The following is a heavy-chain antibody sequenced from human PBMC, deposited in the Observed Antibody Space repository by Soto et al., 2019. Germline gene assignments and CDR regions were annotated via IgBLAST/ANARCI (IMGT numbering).Heavy chain of an antibody. Sequence: GESLKISCQGSGYSFSSYWIGWVRQMPGKGLEWMGIIYPGDSDTRYSPSFQGQVTISADKSISTVYLQWSSLKASDTAMYYCARHSNYYDSSGYYYGPIDYRGQGTLVTVSS. D-gene: IGHD3-22*01. V-gene: IGHV5-51*01. J-gene: IGHJ4*02. CDR2: IYPGDSDT. CDR1: GYSFSSYW. CDR3: ARHSNYYDSSGYYYGPIDY.